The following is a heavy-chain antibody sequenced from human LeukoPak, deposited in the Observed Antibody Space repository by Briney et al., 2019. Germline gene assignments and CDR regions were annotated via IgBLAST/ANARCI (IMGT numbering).Heavy chain of an antibody. D-gene: IGHD3-10*01. CDR3: TTDLGTYYHGSQRLIPIDY. CDR1: GFTFTNAW. Sequence: GALRLSCVDSGFTFTNAWMSWVRQAPGKGLEWIGRIKSKTDGETTNYAEPVRGRITISRDDSKSAVYLQMNSLKIEDTAVYYCTTDLGTYYHGSQRLIPIDYWGQGTLVTVSS. CDR2: IKSKTDGETT. J-gene: IGHJ4*02. V-gene: IGHV3-15*01.